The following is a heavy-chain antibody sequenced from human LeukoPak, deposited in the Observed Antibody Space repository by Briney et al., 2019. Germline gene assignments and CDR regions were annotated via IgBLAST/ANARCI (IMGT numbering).Heavy chain of an antibody. CDR2: INPNSGGT. CDR3: ARDSRERGVAARRAVFDSAPRGGTTEFDP. J-gene: IGHJ5*02. Sequence: ASVKVSCKASGYTFTGYYMHWVRQVPGQGLEWMGWINPNSGGTNYAQKFQGRVTMTRDTSTSTVYMELSSLRSEDTAVYYCARDSRERGVAARRAVFDSAPRGGTTEFDPWGQGTLVTVSS. D-gene: IGHD6-6*01. V-gene: IGHV1-2*02. CDR1: GYTFTGYY.